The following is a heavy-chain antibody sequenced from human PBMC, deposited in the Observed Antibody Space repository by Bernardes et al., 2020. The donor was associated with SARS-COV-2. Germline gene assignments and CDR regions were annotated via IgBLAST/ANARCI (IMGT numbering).Heavy chain of an antibody. V-gene: IGHV3-23*01. Sequence: GSLRLSCAASGFTFSSYAMTWVRQAPGKGLEWVSSISGSGGSTYYVDSVKGRFTISRDNPKNTVILQMNSLRAEDTAVYYCVQKTSGYSYWGQGTLVTVSS. CDR3: VQKTSGYSY. D-gene: IGHD3-3*01. CDR1: GFTFSSYA. J-gene: IGHJ4*02. CDR2: ISGSGGST.